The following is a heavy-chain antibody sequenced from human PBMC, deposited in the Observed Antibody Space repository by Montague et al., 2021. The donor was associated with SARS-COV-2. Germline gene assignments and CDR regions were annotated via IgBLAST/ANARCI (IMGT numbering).Heavy chain of an antibody. D-gene: IGHD1-26*01. V-gene: IGHV4-39*01. CDR3: ARLIGGGNYYGGFDF. J-gene: IGHJ4*02. Sequence: SETLSLTCTVTGGSITNSNYYWGWIRQPPRKGLEWIGNIYYSGTTDYNPSPKTRVAMSVDTSKGQFSLRLISVTATDTAVYYCARLIGGGNYYGGFDFWGQGTLVTVSS. CDR1: GGSITNSNYY. CDR2: IYYSGTT.